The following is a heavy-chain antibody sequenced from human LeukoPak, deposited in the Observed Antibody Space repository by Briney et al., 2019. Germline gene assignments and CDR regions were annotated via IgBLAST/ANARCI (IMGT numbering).Heavy chain of an antibody. V-gene: IGHV4-31*03. CDR2: IYYSGST. CDR1: GGSISSGGYY. CDR3: ARDHNPYGDAFDI. J-gene: IGHJ3*02. Sequence: PSQTLSLTCTVSGGSISSGGYYWSWIRQHPGKGLEWIGYIYYSGSTYYNPSLKSRVTISVDTSKNQFSLKLSSVTAAGTAVYYCARDHNPYGDAFDIWGQGTMVTVSS. D-gene: IGHD1-14*01.